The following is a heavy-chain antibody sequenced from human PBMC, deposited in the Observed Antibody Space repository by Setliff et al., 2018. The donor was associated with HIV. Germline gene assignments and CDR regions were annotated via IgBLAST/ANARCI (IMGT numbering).Heavy chain of an antibody. D-gene: IGHD3-10*01. Sequence: GASVKVSCKASGGTFNNYAISWVRQAPGRGLEWVGGIIPLFGTSNYALKFQGRVTITANESTNTAHMELSSLRSVDTAMYYCATVFYYDSESFSLDYWGQGMLVTVSS. CDR2: IIPLFGTS. V-gene: IGHV1-69*13. CDR1: GGTFNNYA. CDR3: ATVFYYDSESFSLDY. J-gene: IGHJ4*02.